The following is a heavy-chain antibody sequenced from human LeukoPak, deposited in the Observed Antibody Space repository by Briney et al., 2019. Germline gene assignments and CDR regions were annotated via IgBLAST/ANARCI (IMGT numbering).Heavy chain of an antibody. D-gene: IGHD6-19*01. J-gene: IGHJ4*02. CDR2: IYYSGST. V-gene: IGHV4-39*01. Sequence: SETLSLTCAVSGYSISSSYYWGWIRQPPGKGLEWIGSIYYSGSTYYNPSLKSRVTISVDTSKNQFSLKLSSVTAADTAVYYCARRHGSGWYRLFDYWGQGTLVTVSS. CDR3: ARRHGSGWYRLFDY. CDR1: GYSISSSYY.